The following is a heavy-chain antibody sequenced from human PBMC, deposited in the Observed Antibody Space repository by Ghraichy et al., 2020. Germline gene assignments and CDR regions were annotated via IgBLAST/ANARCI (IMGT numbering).Heavy chain of an antibody. V-gene: IGHV4-38-2*02. Sequence: SETLSLTCTVSSYSISSNYYWGWIRQPPGKGLEWIGSISHSGSTYYNPSLKSRVTISVDTSKDQFSLKLSSVTAADTAMYYCARDNIHSTSWYNYFDYGGQGTLVTVSS. CDR2: ISHSGST. J-gene: IGHJ4*02. D-gene: IGHD6-13*01. CDR1: SYSISSNYY. CDR3: ARDNIHSTSWYNYFDY.